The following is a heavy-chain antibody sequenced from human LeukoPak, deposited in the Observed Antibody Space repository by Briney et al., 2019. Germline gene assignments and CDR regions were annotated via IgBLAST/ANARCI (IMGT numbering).Heavy chain of an antibody. D-gene: IGHD1-14*01. Sequence: GGSQRLSCAGSGLTFGGYGMHGFRQTPGKGLEWVAVIAYDGSRAFYADSVKGRFTISRDNSKNTMSVQMDDLRAEDTAVYYCTRYNNDHFDYWGQGTLVTVSS. J-gene: IGHJ4*02. CDR2: IAYDGSRA. V-gene: IGHV3-33*01. CDR3: TRYNNDHFDY. CDR1: GLTFGGYG.